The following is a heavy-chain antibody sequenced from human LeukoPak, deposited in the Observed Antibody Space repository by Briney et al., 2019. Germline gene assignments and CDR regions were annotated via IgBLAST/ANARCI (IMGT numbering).Heavy chain of an antibody. D-gene: IGHD3-22*01. CDR1: GGSISSYY. J-gene: IGHJ5*02. V-gene: IGHV4-59*01. Sequence: PSETLSLTCTVSGGSISSYYWSWIRQPPGKGLEWIGYIYYSGSTNYNPSLKSRVTISVDTSKNQFSLKLSSVTAADTAVYYCARELYYDSSGYYFGTLFDPWGQGTLVTVSS. CDR2: IYYSGST. CDR3: ARELYYDSSGYYFGTLFDP.